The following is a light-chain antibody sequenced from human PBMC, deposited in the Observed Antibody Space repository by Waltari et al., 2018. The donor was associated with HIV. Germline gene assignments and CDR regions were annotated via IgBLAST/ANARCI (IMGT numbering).Light chain of an antibody. CDR2: DVS. V-gene: IGLV2-14*03. CDR3: SSYTSSSTLV. Sequence: HSALTQPASVSGSPGLSFTISCTGTSSDDGAYNYVPWYQQHPGKAPKLMIYDVSNRPSGVSTRFSGSKSGNTASLTISGLQAEDEADYYCSSYTSSSTLVFGGGTKLTVL. J-gene: IGLJ3*02. CDR1: SSDDGAYNY.